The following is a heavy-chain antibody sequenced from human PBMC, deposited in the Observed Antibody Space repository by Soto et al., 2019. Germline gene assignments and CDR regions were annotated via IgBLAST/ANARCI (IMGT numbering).Heavy chain of an antibody. CDR3: ARDPGIAAAGKIYYYYGMDV. V-gene: IGHV3-53*01. Sequence: EVQLVKSGGGLIQPGGSLRLSCAASGFTVSSNYMSWVRQAPGKGLEWVSVIYSGGSTYYADSVKGRFTISRDNSKNTLYLQMNSLRAEDTAVYYCARDPGIAAAGKIYYYYGMDVWGQGTTVTVSS. CDR2: IYSGGST. D-gene: IGHD6-13*01. J-gene: IGHJ6*02. CDR1: GFTVSSNY.